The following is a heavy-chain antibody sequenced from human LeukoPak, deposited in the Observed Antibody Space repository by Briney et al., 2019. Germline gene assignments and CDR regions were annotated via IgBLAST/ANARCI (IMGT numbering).Heavy chain of an antibody. CDR1: GFTFSGYW. CDR2: INSDGSNI. CDR3: ARGTGSYILDY. D-gene: IGHD6-6*01. Sequence: RGSLRLSCAASGFTFSGYWMHWVRQAPGNGLVWVSRINSDGSNIHSADSVKGRFTNTRDNAKNTLYLQLNSLRAEDTAVYYCARGTGSYILDYWGQGTLVTVSS. V-gene: IGHV3-74*01. J-gene: IGHJ4*02.